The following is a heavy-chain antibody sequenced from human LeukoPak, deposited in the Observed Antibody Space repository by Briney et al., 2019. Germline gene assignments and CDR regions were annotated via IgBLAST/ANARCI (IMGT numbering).Heavy chain of an antibody. CDR3: ARDPPGSMVRGVITGSKGDY. Sequence: ASVKVSCKASGYTLTSYAMNWVRQAPGQGLEWMGWINTNTGNPTYAQGFTGRFVFSLDTSVSTAYLQISSLKAEDTAVYYCARDPPGSMVRGVITGSKGDYWGQGTLVTVSS. D-gene: IGHD3-10*01. J-gene: IGHJ4*02. V-gene: IGHV7-4-1*02. CDR2: INTNTGNP. CDR1: GYTLTSYA.